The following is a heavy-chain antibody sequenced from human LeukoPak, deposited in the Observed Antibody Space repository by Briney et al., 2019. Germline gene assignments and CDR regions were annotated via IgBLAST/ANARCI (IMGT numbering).Heavy chain of an antibody. CDR2: IYYSGST. V-gene: IGHV4-31*03. J-gene: IGHJ5*02. Sequence: SQTLSLTCTVSGGSISSGGYYWSWIRQHPGKGLEWIGYIYYSGSTYYSPSLKSRVTISVDTSKNQFSLKLSSVTAADTAVYYCARGQTTVTTMWFDPWGQGTLVTVSS. CDR3: ARGQTTVTTMWFDP. D-gene: IGHD4-17*01. CDR1: GGSISSGGYY.